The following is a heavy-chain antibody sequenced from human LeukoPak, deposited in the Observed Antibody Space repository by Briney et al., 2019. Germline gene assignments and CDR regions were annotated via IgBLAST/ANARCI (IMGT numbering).Heavy chain of an antibody. CDR2: IYYSGST. CDR3: ARAGGYWNYFDY. V-gene: IGHV4-59*01. J-gene: IGHJ4*02. Sequence: PSETLSLTCTVSGGSISSYYWSWIRQPPGKGLEWIGYIYYSGSTNYNPSLKSRVTISVDTSKNQFSLKLSSVTAADTAVYYCARAGGYWNYFDYWGQGTLVTVSS. CDR1: GGSISSYY. D-gene: IGHD3-22*01.